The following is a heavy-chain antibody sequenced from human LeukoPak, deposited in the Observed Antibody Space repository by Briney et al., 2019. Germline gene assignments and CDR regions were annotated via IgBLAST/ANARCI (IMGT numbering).Heavy chain of an antibody. Sequence: PGGSLRLSCAASGFTVSDHYMNWVRQAPGKGLEWVANIKQDGSEKYYVDSVKGRLTISRDNAKNSLYLQMNSLRAEDTAVYYCARFDFWSGWGHDAFDIWGQGTMVTVSS. V-gene: IGHV3-7*01. CDR2: IKQDGSEK. D-gene: IGHD3-3*01. CDR1: GFTVSDHY. J-gene: IGHJ3*02. CDR3: ARFDFWSGWGHDAFDI.